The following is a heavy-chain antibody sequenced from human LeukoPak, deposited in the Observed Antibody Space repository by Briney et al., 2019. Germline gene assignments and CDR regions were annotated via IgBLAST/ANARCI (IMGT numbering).Heavy chain of an antibody. CDR2: ISAYNGNT. CDR3: ARVHSRGSYYYGMDV. V-gene: IGHV1-18*01. Sequence: ASVKVSCKAPGYTFTSYGISWVRQAPGQGLEWMGWISAYNGNTNYAQKLQGRVTMTTDTSTSTAYMELRSLRSDDTAVYYCARVHSRGSYYYGMDVWGQGTTVTVSS. J-gene: IGHJ6*02. D-gene: IGHD2-21*01. CDR1: GYTFTSYG.